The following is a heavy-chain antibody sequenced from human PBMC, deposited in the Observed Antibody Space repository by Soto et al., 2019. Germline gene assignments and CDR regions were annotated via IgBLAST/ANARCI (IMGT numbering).Heavy chain of an antibody. D-gene: IGHD3-3*01. CDR1: GGSISSGGYY. Sequence: PSETLSLTCTVSGGSISSGGYYWSWIRQHPGKGLEWIGYIYYSGSTYYNPSLKSRVTISVDTSKNQFSLKLSSVTAADTAVYYCARALTILGIFANWFDPWGQGTLVTV. CDR3: ARALTILGIFANWFDP. CDR2: IYYSGST. J-gene: IGHJ5*02. V-gene: IGHV4-31*02.